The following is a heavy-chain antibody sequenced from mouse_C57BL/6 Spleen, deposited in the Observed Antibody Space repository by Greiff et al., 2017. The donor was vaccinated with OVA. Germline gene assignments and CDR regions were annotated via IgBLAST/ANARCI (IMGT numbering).Heavy chain of an antibody. V-gene: IGHV1-80*01. D-gene: IGHD1-1*01. Sequence: QVQLKQSGAELVKPGASVKISCKASGYAFSSYWMNWVKQRPGKGLEWIGQIYPGDGDTNYNGKFKGKATLTADKSSSTAYMQLSSLTSEDSAVYFCARDYGSSYEDAMDYWGQGTSVTVSS. J-gene: IGHJ4*01. CDR1: GYAFSSYW. CDR3: ARDYGSSYEDAMDY. CDR2: IYPGDGDT.